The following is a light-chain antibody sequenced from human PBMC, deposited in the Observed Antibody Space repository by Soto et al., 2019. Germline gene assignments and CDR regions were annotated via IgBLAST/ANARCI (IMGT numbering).Light chain of an antibody. J-gene: IGLJ1*01. V-gene: IGLV2-11*01. Sequence: QSLLTQPRSVSGSPGQSVTISCTGTSSDFGGYNYVSWYQHHPGKAPKLMIYDVSERPSGVPDRFSGSKSGNTASLTISGLQAEDEADYYRCSYAGTFYVFGTGTKVTVL. CDR3: CSYAGTFYV. CDR2: DVS. CDR1: SSDFGGYNY.